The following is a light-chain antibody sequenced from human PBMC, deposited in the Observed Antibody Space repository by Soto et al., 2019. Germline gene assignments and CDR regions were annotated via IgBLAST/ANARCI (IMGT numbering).Light chain of an antibody. CDR2: EVN. CDR3: CSYAGDGSYVI. Sequence: QSVLTQPPSVSAAPGQRVTISCSGSSSNIPNNYVSWYQQHPGKAPKFMIYEVNKRPSGVSSRFSGSKSGNTASLTISGLQAEDEADYYCCSYAGDGSYVIFGGGTKLTVL. V-gene: IGLV2-23*02. J-gene: IGLJ2*01. CDR1: SSNIPNNY.